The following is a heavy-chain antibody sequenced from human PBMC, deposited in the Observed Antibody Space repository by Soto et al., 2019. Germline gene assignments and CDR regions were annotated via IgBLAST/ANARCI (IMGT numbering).Heavy chain of an antibody. Sequence: QVQLVESGGGLVKPGGSLRLSCAASGFTFSDYYMSWIRQAPGKGLEWVSYISSSGSTIYYTDSVKGRFTISRDNAKNSLYGQRSGLRAEGTAVYYCGGGRRGGVLWYLDLWGRGTLVTVSS. CDR3: GGGRRGGVLWYLDL. V-gene: IGHV3-11*01. D-gene: IGHD1-26*01. CDR1: GFTFSDYY. CDR2: ISSSGSTI. J-gene: IGHJ2*01.